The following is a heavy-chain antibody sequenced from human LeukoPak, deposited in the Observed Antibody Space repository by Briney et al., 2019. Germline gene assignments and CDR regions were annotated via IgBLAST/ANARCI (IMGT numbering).Heavy chain of an antibody. CDR2: INPNSGGT. CDR1: GYTFTDYY. Sequence: ASVKVSCKASGYTFTDYYIHWVRQAPGQGLEWMGWINPNSGGTNYAQKFQGRVTMTRDTSISTAYMELSRLRSDDTAVYYCARARALVRGGVSVPRPTYYFDYWGQGTLVTVSS. J-gene: IGHJ4*02. V-gene: IGHV1-2*02. CDR3: ARARALVRGGVSVPRPTYYFDY. D-gene: IGHD3-10*01.